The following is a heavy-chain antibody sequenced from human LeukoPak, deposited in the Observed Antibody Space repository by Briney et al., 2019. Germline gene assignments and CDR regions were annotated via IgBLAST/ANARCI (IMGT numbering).Heavy chain of an antibody. CDR2: INAGNGNT. D-gene: IGHD1-1*01. V-gene: IGHV1-3*01. CDR1: GYTFSRYA. CDR3: ARAGTTGTTWWFDP. Sequence: ASVKVSCKASGYTFSRYALHWVRQAPGQSLEWMGWINAGNGNTEYSQKFQGRVTITWDTSASTAYMELSSLRSEDTAVYYCARAGTTGTTWWFDPWGQGTLVTVSS. J-gene: IGHJ5*02.